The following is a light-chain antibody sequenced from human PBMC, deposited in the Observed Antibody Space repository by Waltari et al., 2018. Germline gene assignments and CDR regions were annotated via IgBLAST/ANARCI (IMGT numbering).Light chain of an antibody. Sequence: DIQMTQSPSSLSASVGDRVTITCQASQDISNFLEWYQQKPGKAPRLLSYDASNLEPGAPSVFRGSGSGTHFTFTINSLQPEDIATYYCQQHANLPYTFGQGAKLEIK. CDR1: QDISNF. J-gene: IGKJ2*01. CDR3: QQHANLPYT. CDR2: DAS. V-gene: IGKV1-33*01.